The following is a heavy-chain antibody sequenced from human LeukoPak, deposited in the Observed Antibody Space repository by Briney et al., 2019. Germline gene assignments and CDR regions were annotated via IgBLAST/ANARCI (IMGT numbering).Heavy chain of an antibody. V-gene: IGHV3-23*01. CDR3: AKIPVYSSGWYKEGYYYYGMDV. J-gene: IGHJ6*02. Sequence: GGSLRLSCAASGFTFSSYAMSWVRQAPGKGLEWVSAISGSGGSTYYTDSVKGRFTISRDNSKNTLYLQMNSLRAEDTAVYYCAKIPVYSSGWYKEGYYYYGMDVWGQGTTVTVSS. D-gene: IGHD6-19*01. CDR1: GFTFSSYA. CDR2: ISGSGGST.